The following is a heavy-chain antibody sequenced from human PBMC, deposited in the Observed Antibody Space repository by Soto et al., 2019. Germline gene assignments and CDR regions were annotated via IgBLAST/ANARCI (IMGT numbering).Heavy chain of an antibody. V-gene: IGHV5-51*03. Sequence: VQLVQSGAEVKKPGESLKISCKGSGYTFNSYWIGWVRHMPGKGLEWMGIIYPGDSDTRYSPSLQDQVTISADKSINTAYLQWSSLKASDTAMYYWARTAGSYSSDPFDYWGQGTLVTVSS. D-gene: IGHD3-10*01. CDR3: ARTAGSYSSDPFDY. CDR1: GYTFNSYW. CDR2: IYPGDSDT. J-gene: IGHJ4*02.